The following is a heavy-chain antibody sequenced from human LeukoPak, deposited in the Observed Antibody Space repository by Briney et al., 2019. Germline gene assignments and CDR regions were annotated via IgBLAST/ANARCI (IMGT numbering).Heavy chain of an antibody. J-gene: IGHJ5*01. V-gene: IGHV1-2*02. Sequence: ASVNVSCTASGYTFTDYFIHWVRQAPGQGLERMGWINPNIGDASYAQKFQDRVTMTRDRSINKAYMELSRLTSDDTAVYYCARMALDGGDSIGFDSWGQGTLVTVSS. CDR1: GYTFTDYF. CDR3: ARMALDGGDSIGFDS. D-gene: IGHD2-21*02. CDR2: INPNIGDA.